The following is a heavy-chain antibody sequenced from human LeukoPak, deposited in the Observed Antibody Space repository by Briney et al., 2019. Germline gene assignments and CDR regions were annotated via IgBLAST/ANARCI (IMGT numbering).Heavy chain of an antibody. CDR2: IIPIFGTA. V-gene: IGHV1-69*13. Sequence: AASVKVSCKASGGTFSSYAISWVRQAPGQGLEWMGGIIPIFGTANYAQKFQGRVTITADESTSTAYMELSSLRSEDTAVYYCAREILPGIIAVAGIGPGAFDIWGQGTMVTVSS. J-gene: IGHJ3*02. CDR3: AREILPGIIAVAGIGPGAFDI. D-gene: IGHD6-19*01. CDR1: GGTFSSYA.